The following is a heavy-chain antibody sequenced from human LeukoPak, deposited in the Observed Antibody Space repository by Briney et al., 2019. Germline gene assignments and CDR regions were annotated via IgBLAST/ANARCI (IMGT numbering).Heavy chain of an antibody. CDR1: GFTVSSNS. J-gene: IGHJ4*02. V-gene: IGHV3-66*01. D-gene: IGHD4-17*01. CDR3: ARLNFGDDY. Sequence: GGSLRLSCAASGFTVSSNSISWVRQAPGKGLEWVSLIYGSTSADYADSVKGRFTISRDTSMNTVYLQMNSLRAEDTAVYYCARLNFGDDYWGQGTLVTVSS. CDR2: IYGSTSA.